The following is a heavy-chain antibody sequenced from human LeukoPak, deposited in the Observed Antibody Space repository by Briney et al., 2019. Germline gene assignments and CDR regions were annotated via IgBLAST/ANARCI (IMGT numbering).Heavy chain of an antibody. J-gene: IGHJ4*02. CDR1: GYTFTGYY. V-gene: IGHV1-2*02. CDR2: INPNSGGT. CDR3: AREPSDTDMVTGQFDY. Sequence: ASVKVSCKASGYTFTGYYMHWVRQAPGQGLEWMGWINPNSGGTNYAQKFQGRVTMTRDTSISTAYMELSRLRSDDTAVYYCAREPSDTDMVTGQFDYWGQGTLVTVSS. D-gene: IGHD5-18*01.